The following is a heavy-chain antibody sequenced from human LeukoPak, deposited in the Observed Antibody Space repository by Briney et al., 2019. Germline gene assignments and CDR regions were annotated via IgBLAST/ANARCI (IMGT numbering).Heavy chain of an antibody. D-gene: IGHD4-23*01. Sequence: PSETLSLTCTVSGGSISSGGYYWSWTRQHPGKGLEWIGYIYYSGSTYYNPSLKSRVTISVDTSKNQFSLKLSSVTAADTAVYYCATAPTVDYFDYWGQGTLVTVSS. V-gene: IGHV4-31*03. CDR1: GGSISSGGYY. J-gene: IGHJ4*02. CDR3: ATAPTVDYFDY. CDR2: IYYSGST.